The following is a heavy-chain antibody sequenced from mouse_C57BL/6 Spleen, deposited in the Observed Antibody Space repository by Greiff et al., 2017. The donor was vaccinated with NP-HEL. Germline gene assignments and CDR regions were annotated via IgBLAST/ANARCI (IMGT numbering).Heavy chain of an antibody. CDR2: IWSGGST. J-gene: IGHJ4*01. V-gene: IGHV2-2*01. Sequence: VQLQQSGPGLVQPSQSLSITCTVSGFSFTSYGVHWVRQSPGKGLEWLGVIWSGGSTDYNAAFITRLSISKDNSKSQVFFKMNSLQADDTARYYCAHVRYAMDYWGQGTSVTVSS. CDR1: GFSFTSYG. CDR3: AHVRYAMDY.